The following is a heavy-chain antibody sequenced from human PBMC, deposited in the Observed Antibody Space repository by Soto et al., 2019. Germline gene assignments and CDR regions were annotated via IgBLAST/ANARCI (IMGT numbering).Heavy chain of an antibody. D-gene: IGHD6-13*01. J-gene: IGHJ5*02. CDR1: GGSISSGGYY. CDR3: ARGLFEQQLEPNNWFDP. CDR2: IYYSGST. V-gene: IGHV4-31*03. Sequence: SESLSLTCTVSGGSISSGGYYWSWIRQHPGKGLEWIGYIYYSGSTYYNPSLKSRVTISVDTSKNQFSLKLSSVTAADTAVYYCARGLFEQQLEPNNWFDPWGQGTLVTVSS.